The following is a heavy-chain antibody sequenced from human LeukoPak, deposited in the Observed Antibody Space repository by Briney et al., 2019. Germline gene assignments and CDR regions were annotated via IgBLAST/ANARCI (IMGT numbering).Heavy chain of an antibody. Sequence: QSGGPLRLSCAASGFTFSSYGMHWVRQAPGKGLEWVAVISYDGSNKYYADSVKGRFTISRDNSKNTLYLQMNSLRAEDTAVYYCAKNTARGSDGTDYWGQGTLVTVSS. CDR1: GFTFSSYG. J-gene: IGHJ4*02. D-gene: IGHD5-18*01. CDR2: ISYDGSNK. V-gene: IGHV3-30*18. CDR3: AKNTARGSDGTDY.